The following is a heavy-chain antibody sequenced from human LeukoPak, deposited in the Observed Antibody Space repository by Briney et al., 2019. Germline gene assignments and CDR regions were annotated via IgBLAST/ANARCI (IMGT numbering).Heavy chain of an antibody. V-gene: IGHV4-59*01. Sequence: SETLSLTCTVSGGSLSSYSWSWIRQPPGKGLEWIGYIYNSGSTNYNPSLMSRVTISVDTSKNQFSLKLTSLTATDTAVYYCARGVRYFDLWGRGTLVTVSS. D-gene: IGHD3-10*01. CDR3: ARGVRYFDL. J-gene: IGHJ2*01. CDR1: GGSLSSYS. CDR2: IYNSGST.